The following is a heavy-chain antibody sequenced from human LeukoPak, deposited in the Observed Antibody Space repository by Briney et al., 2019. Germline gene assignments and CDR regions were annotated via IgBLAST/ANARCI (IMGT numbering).Heavy chain of an antibody. D-gene: IGHD3-16*01. V-gene: IGHV3-66*01. CDR3: AREVGGGASGQ. CDR2: IYSDGTI. CDR1: GFTVSSNY. Sequence: GESLRLSCAASGFTVSSNYMSWVRQVPGKGLEWVSVIYSDGTISYADSVKGRFTISRDNSENTLYLQMNSLRVEDTAVYYCAREVGGGASGQWGQGIPVTVSS. J-gene: IGHJ4*02.